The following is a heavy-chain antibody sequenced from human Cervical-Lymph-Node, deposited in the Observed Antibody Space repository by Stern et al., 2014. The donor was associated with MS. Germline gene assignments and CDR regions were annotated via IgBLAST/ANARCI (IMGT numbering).Heavy chain of an antibody. CDR2: FYYSGST. Sequence: VQLVESGPGLVKPSETLSLTCTVSGGSISSYYWSWIRQPPGKGLEWIGYFYYSGSTNYNPSLKRRVTISVHKSQTQFPLKLSFVTAADTAVYYCARHSSITGTTRHAFDIWGQGTMVTVSS. CDR3: ARHSSITGTTRHAFDI. J-gene: IGHJ3*02. CDR1: GGSISSYY. D-gene: IGHD1-20*01. V-gene: IGHV4-59*08.